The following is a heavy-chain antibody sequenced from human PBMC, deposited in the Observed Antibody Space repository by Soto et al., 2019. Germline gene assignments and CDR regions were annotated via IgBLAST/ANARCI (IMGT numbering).Heavy chain of an antibody. V-gene: IGHV4-4*07. CDR3: ARDIASYAYGEGY. CDR2: VYSSGTT. Sequence: SETLSLTCTVSGGSINSYWWSWIRQPAGKGLEWIGRVYSSGTTNYNPSLNSRATMSVETSKNQFSLKLSSVTAADTAVYYCARDIASYAYGEGYWGQGIQVTVSS. J-gene: IGHJ4*02. D-gene: IGHD2-21*01. CDR1: GGSINSYW.